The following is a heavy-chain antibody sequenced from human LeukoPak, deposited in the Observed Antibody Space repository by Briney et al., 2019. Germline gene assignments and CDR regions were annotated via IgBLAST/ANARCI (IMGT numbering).Heavy chain of an antibody. J-gene: IGHJ4*02. CDR1: GGSIGSYY. CDR2: IYYSGSA. CDR3: ARVVVPSEVYYFDY. V-gene: IGHV4-59*12. Sequence: SGTLSLTCTVSGGSIGSYYWSWIRQPPGKGLEWIGYIYYSGSANYNPSLKSRVTISVDTSKNQFSLKLSSVTAADTAVYYCARVVVPSEVYYFDYWGQGTLVTVSS. D-gene: IGHD2-15*01.